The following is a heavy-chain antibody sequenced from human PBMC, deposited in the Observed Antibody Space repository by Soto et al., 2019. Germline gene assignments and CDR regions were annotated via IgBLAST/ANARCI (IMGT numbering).Heavy chain of an antibody. CDR2: IYLDYDK. CDR1: GFSLSTSGVG. CDR3: AHLLGDGYPYWYFDL. J-gene: IGHJ2*01. V-gene: IGHV2-5*02. D-gene: IGHD5-12*01. Sequence: QITLKESGPTLVKPTQTLTLTCTFSGFSLSTSGVGVGWIRQPPGKALEWLAFIYLDYDKRYSPSLKSRLTINKDTSKNQVVLTMTNMDTVDIATYIGAHLLGDGYPYWYFDLRGRGTLVT.